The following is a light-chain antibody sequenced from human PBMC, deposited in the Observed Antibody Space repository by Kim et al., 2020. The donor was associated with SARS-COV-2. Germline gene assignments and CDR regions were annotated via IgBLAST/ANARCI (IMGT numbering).Light chain of an antibody. CDR1: QSVSSY. Sequence: EIVLTQSPATLSLSPGERATLSCRASQSVSSYLAWYQQKPGQAPRLLIYDASNRATGIPARFSGSGSGTDFTLTISSLEAEDFAVCYCQQRRNWPVLAFGRRTKVEIK. V-gene: IGKV3-11*01. J-gene: IGKJ4*01. CDR2: DAS. CDR3: QQRRNWPVLA.